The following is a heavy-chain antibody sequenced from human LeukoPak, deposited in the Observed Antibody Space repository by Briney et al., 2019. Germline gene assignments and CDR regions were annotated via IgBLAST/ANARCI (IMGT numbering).Heavy chain of an antibody. J-gene: IGHJ1*01. CDR2: IYSGGST. D-gene: IGHD3-22*01. CDR3: ARERFYYDGSVYKTAEYFQH. V-gene: IGHV3-53*01. CDR1: GFTFSSKY. Sequence: GGSLRLSCAASGFTFSSKYMSWVRQAPGKGLEWVSVIYSGGSTYYADSVKGRFTISRDNSKNTLYLQMNSLKAEDTAVYYCARERFYYDGSVYKTAEYFQHWGQGTLVTVSS.